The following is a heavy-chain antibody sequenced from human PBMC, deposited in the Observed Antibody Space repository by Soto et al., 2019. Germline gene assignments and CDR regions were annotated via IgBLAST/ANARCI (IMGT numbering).Heavy chain of an antibody. V-gene: IGHV1-24*01. CDR3: ATFPYCSGGSCTNIRGGAFDY. CDR2: FDPEDGET. D-gene: IGHD2-15*01. J-gene: IGHJ4*02. Sequence: ASVKVSCKVSGYTLTELSMHWVRQAPGKGLEWMGGFDPEDGETIYAQKFQGRVTMTEDTSTDTAYMVLSSLRSEDTAVYYCATFPYCSGGSCTNIRGGAFDYWGQGTLVTVSS. CDR1: GYTLTELS.